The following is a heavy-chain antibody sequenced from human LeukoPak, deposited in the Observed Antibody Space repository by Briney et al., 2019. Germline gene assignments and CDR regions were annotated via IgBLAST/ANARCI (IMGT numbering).Heavy chain of an antibody. J-gene: IGHJ4*02. D-gene: IGHD3-10*01. CDR1: GGSISSYY. CDR3: AGLYYYGSGSSFDY. V-gene: IGHV4-4*07. Sequence: SETLSLTCTVSGGSISSYYWSWIRQPAGKGLEWIGRIYTSGSTNYSPSLKSRVTMSVDTSKNQFSLKLSSVTAADTAVYYCAGLYYYGSGSSFDYWGQRTLVTVSS. CDR2: IYTSGST.